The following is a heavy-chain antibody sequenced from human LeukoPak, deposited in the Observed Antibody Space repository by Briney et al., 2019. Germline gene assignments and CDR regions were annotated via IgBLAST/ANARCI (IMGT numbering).Heavy chain of an antibody. J-gene: IGHJ4*02. CDR3: ARDFSRRAY. CDR1: GFTFISYS. CDR2: ISSSSSYI. Sequence: GGSLILSCAASGFTFISYSMNWVRQAPGKGLEWVSSISSSSSYIYYADSGKGRFTISRDNAKNSLYLQMNSLKAEDTAVYYCARDFSRRAYWGQGTLVTVSS. D-gene: IGHD2/OR15-2a*01. V-gene: IGHV3-21*01.